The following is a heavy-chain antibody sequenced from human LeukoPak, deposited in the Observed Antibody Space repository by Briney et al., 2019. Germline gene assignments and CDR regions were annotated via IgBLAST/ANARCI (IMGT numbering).Heavy chain of an antibody. V-gene: IGHV3-53*01. CDR1: GFIVSSNY. Sequence: PGGSLRLSCAASGFIVSSNYKSWVRQAPGKGLEWVSVMYSGGATHYGNSVQGRFTISRDNSKNTLYLQMNNLRAEDTAVYYCARGVSSGSNVDPFDFWGQGTPVIVSS. J-gene: IGHJ4*02. CDR2: MYSGGAT. CDR3: ARGVSSGSNVDPFDF. D-gene: IGHD3-22*01.